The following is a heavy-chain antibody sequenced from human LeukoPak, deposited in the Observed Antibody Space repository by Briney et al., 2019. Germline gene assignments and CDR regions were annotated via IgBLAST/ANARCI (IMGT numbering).Heavy chain of an antibody. CDR3: ARTMVRGAHISFDP. V-gene: IGHV4-31*03. J-gene: IGHJ5*02. CDR2: IYYSGST. D-gene: IGHD3-10*01. Sequence: PSQTLSLTCTVSGGSISSGGYYWSWIRQHPGKGLEWIGYIYYSGSTYYNPSLKSRVTISVDTSKNQFSLKLSSVTAADTAVYYCARTMVRGAHISFDPWGQGTLVTVSS. CDR1: GGSISSGGYY.